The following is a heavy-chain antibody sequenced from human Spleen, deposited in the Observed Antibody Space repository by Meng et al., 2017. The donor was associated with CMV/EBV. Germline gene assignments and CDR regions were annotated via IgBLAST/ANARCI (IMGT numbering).Heavy chain of an antibody. D-gene: IGHD1-26*01. Sequence: GESLKISCAASGFTFSTYGMHWVRQAPGKGLEWVSFIGDDGSNKYYGESVKGRFTISRDNSKNTLYLQMNSLRDEDTAVYYCAKPVGIVGPNMFEYWGQGTLVTVSS. J-gene: IGHJ4*02. CDR3: AKPVGIVGPNMFEY. V-gene: IGHV3-30*02. CDR1: GFTFSTYG. CDR2: IGDDGSNK.